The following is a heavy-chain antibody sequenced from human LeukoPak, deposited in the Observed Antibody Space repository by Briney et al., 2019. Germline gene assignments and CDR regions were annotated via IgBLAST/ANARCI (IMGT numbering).Heavy chain of an antibody. J-gene: IGHJ4*02. CDR2: IKQDGSEK. CDR3: ARVYRDFDWLSEYYFDY. V-gene: IGHV3-7*01. CDR1: GFTFSSYW. Sequence: GGSLRLSCAASGFTFSSYWMSWVRQAPGKGLELVANIKQDGSEKYHADSVKGRFTISRDNAKNSLYLQMNSLRAEDTAVYYCARVYRDFDWLSEYYFDYWGQGTLVTVSS. D-gene: IGHD3-9*01.